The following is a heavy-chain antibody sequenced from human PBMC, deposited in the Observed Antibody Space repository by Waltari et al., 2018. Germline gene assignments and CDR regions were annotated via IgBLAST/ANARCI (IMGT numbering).Heavy chain of an antibody. V-gene: IGHV3-9*01. Sequence: EVQLVESGGGLVQPGRSLRLSCAASGFTFDDYVLHWFRQVPGKGLEWVSGISWNSASIGYADSVKGRFTISRDNAKKSLYLQINSLRIEDTALYYCAKDSSRDFWIGYPHDAFDVWGQGTMVTVSS. D-gene: IGHD3-3*01. CDR1: GFTFDDYV. CDR3: AKDSSRDFWIGYPHDAFDV. J-gene: IGHJ3*01. CDR2: ISWNSASI.